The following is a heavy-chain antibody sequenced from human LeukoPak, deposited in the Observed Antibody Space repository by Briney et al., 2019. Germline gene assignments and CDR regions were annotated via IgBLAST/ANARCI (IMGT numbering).Heavy chain of an antibody. V-gene: IGHV3-49*03. J-gene: IGHJ4*02. CDR1: GFTFGDYA. CDR2: IRSKAYGGTT. D-gene: IGHD6-13*01. CDR3: TRDRSSWYVPFDY. Sequence: PGGSLRLSCTASGFTFGDYAMSWFRQAPGKGLEWVGFIRSKAYGGTTEYAASVKGRFTISRDDSKSIAYLQMNSLKTEDTAVYYCTRDRSSWYVPFDYWGQGTLVTVSS.